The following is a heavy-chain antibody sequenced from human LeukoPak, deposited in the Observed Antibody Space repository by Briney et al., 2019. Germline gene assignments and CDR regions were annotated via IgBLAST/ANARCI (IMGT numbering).Heavy chain of an antibody. CDR1: GFNFSSYG. J-gene: IGHJ4*02. Sequence: GGSLRLSCAASGFNFSSYGMTWVRQAPGKGLEWVSGISARSGSIYYADSVNGRFTVSRDNSKNTVYLQMNSLRVEDTAIYFCAKDVGNWGGYFDYWGQGTLVAVSS. CDR3: AKDVGNWGGYFDY. CDR2: ISARSGSI. D-gene: IGHD7-27*01. V-gene: IGHV3-23*01.